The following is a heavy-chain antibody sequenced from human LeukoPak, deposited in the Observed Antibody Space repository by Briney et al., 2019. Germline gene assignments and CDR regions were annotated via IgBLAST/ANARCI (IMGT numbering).Heavy chain of an antibody. CDR3: ARESGSYYSDY. D-gene: IGHD1-26*01. CDR2: ISYDGSNK. Sequence: PGRSPRLSCAASGFTFSSYAMHWVRQAPGKGLEWVAVISYDGSNKYYADSVKGRFTISRDNSKNTLYLQMNSLRAEDTAVYYCARESGSYYSDYWGQGTLVTVSS. CDR1: GFTFSSYA. V-gene: IGHV3-30*04. J-gene: IGHJ4*02.